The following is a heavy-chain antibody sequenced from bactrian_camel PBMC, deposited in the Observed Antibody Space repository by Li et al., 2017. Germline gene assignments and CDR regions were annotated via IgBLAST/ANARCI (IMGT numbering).Heavy chain of an antibody. V-gene: IGHV3S9*01. CDR1: GDTIGRYC. Sequence: HVQLVESGGGSVQVGGSLRLSCVASGDTIGRYCMGWVRQIPDKEREGVAGIESDGSASYADSVKGRFTISQDSAKNILYLQMHSLKPEDSAMYFCAAGTGPTGAKMWGGCWYNHWGQGTQVTVS. CDR2: IESDGSA. J-gene: IGHJ4*01. D-gene: IGHD2*01. CDR3: AAGTGPTGAKMWGGCWYNH.